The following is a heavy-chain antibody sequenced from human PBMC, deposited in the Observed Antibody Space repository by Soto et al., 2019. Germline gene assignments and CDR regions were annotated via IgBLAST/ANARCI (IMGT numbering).Heavy chain of an antibody. V-gene: IGHV1-46*01. Sequence: ASVKVSCKASGYTFTGYYMHWVRQAPGQGLEWMGIINPSGGSTSYAQKFQGRVTMTRDTSTSTAYMELSSLRSEDTAVYYCARDGVLRFLEWLPYYYYYYMDVWGKGTTVTVSS. D-gene: IGHD3-3*01. CDR2: INPSGGST. CDR3: ARDGVLRFLEWLPYYYYYYMDV. J-gene: IGHJ6*03. CDR1: GYTFTGYY.